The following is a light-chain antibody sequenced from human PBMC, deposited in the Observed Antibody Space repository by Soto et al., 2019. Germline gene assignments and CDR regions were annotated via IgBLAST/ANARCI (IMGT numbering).Light chain of an antibody. CDR1: QSVGRF. CDR2: VAS. Sequence: DIQMTQSPSSLSSSVGDRVTITCRASQSVGRFLNWYQQKPGKAPNLLIYVASSLQSVVTSRFSGSGSGTEFTLTISSLQPEDCATYYGEQSSSIPLTFGGGTKVEIK. V-gene: IGKV1-39*01. CDR3: EQSSSIPLT. J-gene: IGKJ4*01.